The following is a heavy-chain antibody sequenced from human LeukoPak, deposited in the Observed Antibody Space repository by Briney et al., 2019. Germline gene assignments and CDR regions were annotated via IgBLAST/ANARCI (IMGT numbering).Heavy chain of an antibody. V-gene: IGHV3-23*01. D-gene: IGHD3-22*01. CDR1: GFTSGNHW. CDR2: ISGSGGST. CDR3: AKVNYDSSGYYPYYYYYMDV. J-gene: IGHJ6*03. Sequence: GGSLRLSCAASGFTSGNHWMSWVRQAPGKGLEWVSAISGSGGSTYYADSVKGRFTISRDNSKNTLYLQMNSLRAEDTAVYYCAKVNYDSSGYYPYYYYYMDVWGKGTTVTVSS.